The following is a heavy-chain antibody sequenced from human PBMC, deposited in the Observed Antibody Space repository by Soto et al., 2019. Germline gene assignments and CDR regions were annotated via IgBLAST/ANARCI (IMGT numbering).Heavy chain of an antibody. CDR3: TRGRPGPQHYFGY. CDR2: INTDGSDT. D-gene: IGHD6-6*01. J-gene: IGHJ4*02. CDR1: GFTFSSDW. V-gene: IGHV3-74*01. Sequence: EVQLVESGGGLAQPGGSLRLSCAAAGFTFSSDWMHWVRQAPGKGLVWVSRINTDGSDTSYADSVKGRFTISRDNAKKKRYLQMNSLRAEDTAVYYCTRGRPGPQHYFGYWGQGNMVPVSS.